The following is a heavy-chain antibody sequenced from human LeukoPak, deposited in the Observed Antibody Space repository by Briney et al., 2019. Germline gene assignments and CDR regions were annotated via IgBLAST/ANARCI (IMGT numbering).Heavy chain of an antibody. V-gene: IGHV1-69*04. CDR3: ARDQGDNSYGYYAIWYAFDV. J-gene: IGHJ3*01. Sequence: SVKVSCKASGGTFNNYAISWVRQAPGQGLEWRGRIVPILGIANYAQEFQGRLIITADKATSSAYMELSSLRSEDTAVYYCARDQGDNSYGYYAIWYAFDVWGQGTMVTVSS. D-gene: IGHD5-18*01. CDR1: GGTFNNYA. CDR2: IVPILGIA.